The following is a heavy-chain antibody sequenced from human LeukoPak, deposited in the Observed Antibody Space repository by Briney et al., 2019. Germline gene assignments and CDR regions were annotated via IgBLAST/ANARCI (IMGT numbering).Heavy chain of an antibody. CDR1: GYTFTSYD. CDR2: MNPNSGNT. Sequence: GASVKVSCKASGYTFTSYDINWVRQATGQGLEWMGWMNPNSGNTGYAQKFQGRVTMTRNTSISTAYMELSSLRSEDTAVYYCARGETPNYDILTGHIMAVGYWGQGTLVTVSS. V-gene: IGHV1-8*01. CDR3: ARGETPNYDILTGHIMAVGY. J-gene: IGHJ4*02. D-gene: IGHD3-9*01.